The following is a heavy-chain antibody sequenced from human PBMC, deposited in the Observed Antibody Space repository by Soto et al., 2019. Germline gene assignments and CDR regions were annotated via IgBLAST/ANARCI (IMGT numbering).Heavy chain of an antibody. Sequence: GGSLRLSCVASGFTFSSYSIVWVRQAPGKGLEWISYIFATSTTIYYADSVKGRFTVSRDNTQNSLFLLMNSLRAEDTAIYYCARDKDWAFDYWGQGTLVTVSS. V-gene: IGHV3-48*04. CDR2: IFATSTTI. J-gene: IGHJ4*02. CDR1: GFTFSSYS. CDR3: ARDKDWAFDY. D-gene: IGHD3-9*01.